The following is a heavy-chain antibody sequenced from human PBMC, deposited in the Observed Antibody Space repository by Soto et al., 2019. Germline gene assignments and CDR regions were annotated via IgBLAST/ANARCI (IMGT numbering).Heavy chain of an antibody. CDR2: IWYDGSNI. Sequence: PGGSLRLSCAASGFTFSTNGLPWVRRAPGKGREGEAGIWYDGSNIYYADSAKGRFTISRDNSKNTMYLQMNSRSAEDTAVYYCARIASPDYDINRYFFDYWGQGTLVTVSS. V-gene: IGHV3-33*01. CDR1: GFTFSTNG. D-gene: IGHD3-9*01. J-gene: IGHJ4*02. CDR3: ARIASPDYDINRYFFDY.